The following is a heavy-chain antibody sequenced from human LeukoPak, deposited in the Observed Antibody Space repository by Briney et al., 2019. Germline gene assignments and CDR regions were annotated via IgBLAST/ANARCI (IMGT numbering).Heavy chain of an antibody. D-gene: IGHD3-3*01. V-gene: IGHV3-15*01. CDR3: TTEGGIFGVVLTSYFDY. Sequence: PGGSLRLSCAASGFTFSNAWVSWVRQAPGKGLEWVGRIKSKTDGGTTDYAAPVKGRFIISRDDSKNMLYLQMNRLKIEDTAVYYCTTEGGIFGVVLTSYFDYWGQGTQVTVSS. J-gene: IGHJ4*02. CDR2: IKSKTDGGTT. CDR1: GFTFSNAW.